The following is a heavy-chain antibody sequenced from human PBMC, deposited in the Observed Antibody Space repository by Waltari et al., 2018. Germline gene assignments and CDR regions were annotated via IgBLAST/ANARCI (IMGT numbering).Heavy chain of an antibody. J-gene: IGHJ4*02. CDR1: GFTVSAHS. CDR2: ISSDGRT. D-gene: IGHD3-10*01. CDR3: EGSGGH. Sequence: EVQLLESGGGLVQPGGSLRLSCAASGFTVSAHSMTWVRQAPGKGLEWVAGISSDGRTYDADSVKGRFTISRDNSKNTLYLQMQSLRAEDMAVYYCEGSGGHWGQGTLVTVSS. V-gene: IGHV3-23*01.